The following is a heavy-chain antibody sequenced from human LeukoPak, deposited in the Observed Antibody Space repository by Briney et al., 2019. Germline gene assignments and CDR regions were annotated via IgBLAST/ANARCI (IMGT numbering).Heavy chain of an antibody. Sequence: ASVKVSCKASGYTFTGYYMHWVRPAPGQGLEWMGWINPNSGGTNYAQKFQGRVTMTRDTSISTAYMELSRLRSDDAAVYYCARGYYYDSSGYSDFDYWGQGTLVTVSS. J-gene: IGHJ4*02. CDR3: ARGYYYDSSGYSDFDY. D-gene: IGHD3-22*01. CDR1: GYTFTGYY. V-gene: IGHV1-2*02. CDR2: INPNSGGT.